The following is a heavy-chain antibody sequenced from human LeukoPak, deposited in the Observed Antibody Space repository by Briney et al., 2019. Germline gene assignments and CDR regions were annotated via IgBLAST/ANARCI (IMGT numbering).Heavy chain of an antibody. CDR3: ARVSRGYDIFY. D-gene: IGHD3-9*01. Sequence: PSETLSLTCTVSNYSITSGYYWGWIRQPPGKGLEWIGSIYHSGTTYYNPSLKSRVTISVDTSKNQFSPNLNSVTAADTAVYYCARVSRGYDIFYWGQGTLVTVSS. J-gene: IGHJ4*02. CDR1: NYSITSGYY. V-gene: IGHV4-38-2*02. CDR2: IYHSGTT.